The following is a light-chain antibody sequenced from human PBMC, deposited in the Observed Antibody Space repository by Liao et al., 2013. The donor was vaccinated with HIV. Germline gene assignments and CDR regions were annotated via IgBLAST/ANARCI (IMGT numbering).Light chain of an antibody. CDR1: NIGRKT. J-gene: IGLJ2*01. CDR3: QVWDSSSDHPVV. CDR2: YNS. Sequence: SFVLTQPPSVSVAPGKTASITCGGNNIGRKTVHWYQQRPGQAPILIIYYNSDRPSGIPERFSGSNSGHTATLTLSRVEAGDEAAYYCQVWDSSSDHPVVFGGGTKLTVL. V-gene: IGLV3-21*01.